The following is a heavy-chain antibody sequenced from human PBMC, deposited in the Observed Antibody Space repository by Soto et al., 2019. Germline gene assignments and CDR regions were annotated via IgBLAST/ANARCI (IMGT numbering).Heavy chain of an antibody. CDR1: GFTFTRYG. J-gene: IGHJ4*02. CDR2: TSADNGDT. D-gene: IGHD2-2*01. V-gene: IGHV1-18*04. CDR3: ARDERGTCTSSSCYYFDY. Sequence: ASVKVSCKASGFTFTRYGFSGVRQAPGQGLEWMAWTSADNGDTNYAPKLQGRVTLTTDTSTGTAYMELRSLRSDDTAVYYCARDERGTCTSSSCYYFDYWGQGTLVTVSS.